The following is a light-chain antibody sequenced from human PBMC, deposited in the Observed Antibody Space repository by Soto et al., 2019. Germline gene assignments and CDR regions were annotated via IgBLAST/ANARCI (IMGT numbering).Light chain of an antibody. J-gene: IGKJ1*01. CDR3: QQYGHSPRT. CDR2: AAS. V-gene: IGKV3-20*01. CDR1: QSVSNK. Sequence: EIVMTQSPATLSVSPGERATLSCRASQSVSNKLAWYQHKPGQAPRLLIYAASRRATGIPDTFSGSGSGTDFTLTITRLEPEDFALYYCQQYGHSPRTFGQGTRVEIK.